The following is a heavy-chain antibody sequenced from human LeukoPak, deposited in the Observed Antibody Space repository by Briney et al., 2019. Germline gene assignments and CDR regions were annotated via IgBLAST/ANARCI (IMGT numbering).Heavy chain of an antibody. CDR1: GDSAGDSFSNRNYY. D-gene: IGHD2-15*01. Sequence: SETLSLTCTVSGDSAGDSFSNRNYYWGWIRQPPGEGLEWIGTVYYTGSTCYNPSLDSRVTMPRDTSKTQFSLKLNSVTAADTALYYCASLYFSGWGSFPDYWGQGSLVTVSS. J-gene: IGHJ4*02. V-gene: IGHV4-39*01. CDR2: VYYTGST. CDR3: ASLYFSGWGSFPDY.